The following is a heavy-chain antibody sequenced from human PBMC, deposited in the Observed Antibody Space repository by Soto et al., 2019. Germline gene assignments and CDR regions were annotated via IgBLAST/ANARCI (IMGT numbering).Heavy chain of an antibody. D-gene: IGHD2-15*01. J-gene: IGHJ4*02. CDR3: ARHTCSGGSCYGDFDY. V-gene: IGHV4-39*01. CDR1: GDSISSRTYY. Sequence: ASETLSLTCTVSGDSISSRTYYWGWIRQPPGKGLEWIGSIYYSGSTYYNPSLKSRVTISVDTSKNQFSLKLSSVTAADMAVYYCARHTCSGGSCYGDFDYWGQGTLVTVSS. CDR2: IYYSGST.